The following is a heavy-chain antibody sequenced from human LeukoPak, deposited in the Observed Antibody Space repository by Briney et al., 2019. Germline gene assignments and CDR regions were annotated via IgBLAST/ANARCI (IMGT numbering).Heavy chain of an antibody. J-gene: IGHJ3*02. V-gene: IGHV3-7*01. D-gene: IGHD2-2*01. Sequence: GGSLRLSCAASGSTFSTSWMSWVRQAPGKGLEWVANTFQDGNEKYYVDSVKGRFTISRDNAKNSLYLQMNSLRVEDTAVYYCARTIVEVRAASDVFDIWGQGTMVTVSS. CDR1: GSTFSTSW. CDR2: TFQDGNEK. CDR3: ARTIVEVRAASDVFDI.